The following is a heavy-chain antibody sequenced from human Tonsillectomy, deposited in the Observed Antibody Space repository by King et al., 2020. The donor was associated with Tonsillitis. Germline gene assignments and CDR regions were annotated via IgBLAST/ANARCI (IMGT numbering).Heavy chain of an antibody. V-gene: IGHV1-18*04. Sequence: VQLVQSGAEVKKPGASVKVSCKASGYTFTSYGISWVRQAPGQGLEWMGWISAYNGNTNYAQKLQGRVTMTTDTSTSTAYMELRSLRSDDTAVYYCARAPPEEQLWLPEAQMGSLGYWGQGTLVTVSS. J-gene: IGHJ4*02. CDR1: GYTFTSYG. CDR3: ARAPPEEQLWLPEAQMGSLGY. CDR2: ISAYNGNT. D-gene: IGHD5-18*01.